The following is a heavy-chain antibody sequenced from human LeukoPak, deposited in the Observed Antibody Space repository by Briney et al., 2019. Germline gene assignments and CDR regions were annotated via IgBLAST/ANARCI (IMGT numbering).Heavy chain of an antibody. CDR2: IYSGGST. CDR1: GFTFSSYA. D-gene: IGHD6-13*01. CDR3: VRDFVSSSWMGY. V-gene: IGHV3-53*01. Sequence: PGGSLRLSCAASGFTFSSYAMSWVRQAPGKGLEWVSVIYSGGSTYYADSVKGRFTISRDNSKNTLYLQMNSLRAEDTAVYCCVRDFVSSSWMGYWGQGTLVTVSS. J-gene: IGHJ4*02.